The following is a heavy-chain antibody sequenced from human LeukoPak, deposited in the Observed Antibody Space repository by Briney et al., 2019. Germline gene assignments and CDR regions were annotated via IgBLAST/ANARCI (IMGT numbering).Heavy chain of an antibody. CDR1: GFIFSSYW. Sequence: GGSLRLSCVASGFIFSSYWMSWVRQTPGKGLEWVANLKEDGSEKYYVDSVKGRFTISRDNAKNSLYLQMNSLRAEDTAVYYCARALVVGLGGSCPHDAFDIWGQGTMVTVSS. CDR2: LKEDGSEK. J-gene: IGHJ3*02. CDR3: ARALVVGLGGSCPHDAFDI. D-gene: IGHD2-15*01. V-gene: IGHV3-7*01.